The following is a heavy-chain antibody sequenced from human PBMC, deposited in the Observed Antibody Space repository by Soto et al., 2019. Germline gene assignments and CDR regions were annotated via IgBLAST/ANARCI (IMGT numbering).Heavy chain of an antibody. CDR1: GYSFTSYW. CDR2: IYPGDSDT. D-gene: IGHD3-10*01. V-gene: IGHV5-51*01. CDR3: ARHPVEWFGDRHYYGMDV. Sequence: GESLKISCKGSGYSFTSYWIGWVRQMPGKGLEWMGIIYPGDSDTRYSPSFQGQVTISADKSIGTAYLQWSSLKASDTAMYYCARHPVEWFGDRHYYGMDVWGQGTTVTVSS. J-gene: IGHJ6*02.